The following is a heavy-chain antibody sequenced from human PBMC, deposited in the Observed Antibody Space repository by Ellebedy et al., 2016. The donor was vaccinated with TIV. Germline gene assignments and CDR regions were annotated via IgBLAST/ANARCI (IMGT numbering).Heavy chain of an antibody. CDR2: IYSSGST. D-gene: IGHD2-21*02. J-gene: IGHJ6*02. Sequence: SETLSLTXTVSGGSITGFYLSWIRQPPGKGLEWIGYIYSSGSTTYSPSLKSRLTMSVDTSKKHFSLRLRSVTAADSAVYYCARGDPSDVWGQGTTVTVSS. CDR3: ARGDPSDV. CDR1: GGSITGFY. V-gene: IGHV4-59*01.